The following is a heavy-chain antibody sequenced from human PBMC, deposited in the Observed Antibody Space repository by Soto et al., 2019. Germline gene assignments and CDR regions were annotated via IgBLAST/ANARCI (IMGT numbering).Heavy chain of an antibody. CDR3: AHRPRGYSYHFEY. CDR1: GFSLNTRGVG. Sequence: QITLKESGPTLVKPTQTLTLTCTFSGFSLNTRGVGVGWIRQPPGKALEWLSLIYWDAAGGYSPSLRSRLTITKDTSKHQVVLTMTNMDPVDSATYYCAHRPRGYSYHFEYWGQGTLVTVHS. CDR2: IYWDAAG. D-gene: IGHD5-18*01. J-gene: IGHJ4*02. V-gene: IGHV2-5*02.